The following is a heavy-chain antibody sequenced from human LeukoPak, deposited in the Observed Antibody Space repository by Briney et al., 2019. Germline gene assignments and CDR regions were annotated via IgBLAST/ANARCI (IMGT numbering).Heavy chain of an antibody. J-gene: IGHJ5*02. Sequence: SETLSLTCTVSGGSISSYYWSWIRQPPGKGLEWIGYIYYSGSTNYNPSLKSRVTISVDTSKNQFSLKLSSVTAADTAVYYCARGDYDFWSGYYWWFDPWGQGALVTVSS. D-gene: IGHD3-3*01. CDR2: IYYSGST. CDR1: GGSISSYY. V-gene: IGHV4-59*01. CDR3: ARGDYDFWSGYYWWFDP.